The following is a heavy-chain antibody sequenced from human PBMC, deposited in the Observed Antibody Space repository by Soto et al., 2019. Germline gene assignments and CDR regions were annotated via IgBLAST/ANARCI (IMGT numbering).Heavy chain of an antibody. CDR3: ARAVAGFGYYYYGMDV. Sequence: GASVKVSCKASGYTFTTYYIHWVQQAPGQGLERMGIIDPSGGSTTYAQKFQGRVTMTTDTSTSTAYMELRSLRSDDTAVYYCARAVAGFGYYYYGMDVWGQGTTVTVSS. CDR1: GYTFTTYY. V-gene: IGHV1-46*01. J-gene: IGHJ6*02. D-gene: IGHD6-19*01. CDR2: IDPSGGST.